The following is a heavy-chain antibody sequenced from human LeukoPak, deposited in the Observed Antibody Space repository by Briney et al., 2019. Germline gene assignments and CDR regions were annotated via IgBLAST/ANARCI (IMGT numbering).Heavy chain of an antibody. V-gene: IGHV3-23*01. CDR2: ISGSGGST. Sequence: GGSLRLSCAASGFTFSSYGMSWVRQAPGKGLEWVSAISGSGGSTYYADSVKDRFTISRDNSKNTLYLQMNSLRAEDTAVYYCARRYSSSWHPFDYWGQGTLVTVSS. CDR1: GFTFSSYG. CDR3: ARRYSSSWHPFDY. D-gene: IGHD6-13*01. J-gene: IGHJ4*02.